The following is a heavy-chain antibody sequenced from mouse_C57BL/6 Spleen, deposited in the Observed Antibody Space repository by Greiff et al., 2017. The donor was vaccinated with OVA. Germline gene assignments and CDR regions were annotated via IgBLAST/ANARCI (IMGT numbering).Heavy chain of an antibody. V-gene: IGHV1-81*01. CDR1: GYTFTSYG. CDR2: IYPRSGNT. CDR3: ARKNYPMDY. Sequence: VQGVESGAELARPGASVKLSCKASGYTFTSYGISWVKQRTGQGLEWIGEIYPRSGNTYYNEKFKGKATLTADKSSSTAYMELRSLTSEDSAVYFCARKNYPMDYWGQGTSVTVSS. J-gene: IGHJ4*01.